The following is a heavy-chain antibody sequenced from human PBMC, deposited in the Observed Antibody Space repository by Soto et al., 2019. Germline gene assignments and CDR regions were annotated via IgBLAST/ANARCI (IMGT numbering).Heavy chain of an antibody. J-gene: IGHJ4*02. V-gene: IGHV1-46*01. CDR1: GYTFTSYY. CDR2: INPSGGST. D-gene: IGHD3-9*01. CDR3: ARVGDLYYAILTGYPVFDY. Sequence: ASVKVSCKASGYTFTSYYMHWVRQAPGQGLEWMGIINPSGGSTSYAQKFQGRVTMTRDTSTSTVYMELGSLRSEDTAVYYCARVGDLYYAILTGYPVFDYWGQGIMVTVYS.